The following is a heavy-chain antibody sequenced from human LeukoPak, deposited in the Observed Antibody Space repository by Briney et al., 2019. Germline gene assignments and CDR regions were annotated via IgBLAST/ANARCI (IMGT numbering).Heavy chain of an antibody. J-gene: IGHJ4*02. Sequence: SETLSLTCTVSGVSISSYYWSWIRQPAGKGLEWIGRIYTSGSTNYNPSLKSRVTMSVDTSKNQLSLKLSSVTAADTAVYYCARDRYYYDSSGYYQLDYWGQGTLVTVSS. CDR1: GVSISSYY. D-gene: IGHD3-22*01. CDR2: IYTSGST. CDR3: ARDRYYYDSSGYYQLDY. V-gene: IGHV4-4*07.